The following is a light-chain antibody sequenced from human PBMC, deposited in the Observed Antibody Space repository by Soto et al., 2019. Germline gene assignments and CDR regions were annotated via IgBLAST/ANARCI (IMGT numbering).Light chain of an antibody. CDR1: QSISSY. CDR2: AAS. V-gene: IGKV1-39*01. Sequence: DIQMTRSPSSLSASVGDRVTITCRASQSISSYLNWYQQKPGKAPKLLIYAASSLQSGVPSRFSGSGSGTDFTLTISSLQPEDFATYYCQQSYSTPLTFGGGIKVEIX. J-gene: IGKJ4*01. CDR3: QQSYSTPLT.